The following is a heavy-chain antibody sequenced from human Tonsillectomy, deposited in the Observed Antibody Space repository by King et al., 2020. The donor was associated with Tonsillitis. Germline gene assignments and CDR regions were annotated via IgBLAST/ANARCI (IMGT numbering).Heavy chain of an antibody. CDR1: GGSISTSDQY. J-gene: IGHJ4*02. CDR3: ARYVSGSFDY. D-gene: IGHD1-26*01. V-gene: IGHV4-39*01. CDR2: MYNTGST. Sequence: QLQESGPGVVKPSETLSLTCSVSGGSISTSDQYWAWIRQPPGKGLEWIGYMYNTGSTFYNPSLKSRITISGGTSENRFSLKLSSWTAADTAVYFCARYVSGSFDYWGQGALVTVSS.